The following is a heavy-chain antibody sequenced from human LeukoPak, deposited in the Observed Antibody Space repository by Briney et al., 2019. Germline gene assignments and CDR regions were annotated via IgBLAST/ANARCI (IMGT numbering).Heavy chain of an antibody. D-gene: IGHD4-17*01. CDR2: FDPVDGET. V-gene: IGHV1-24*01. J-gene: IGHJ4*02. Sequence: ASVKVSCKVSGYTLTELPMHWVRQAPGKGLEWMGGFDPVDGETIYAQKFQGRVTMTEDTSTDTAYMELSSLRSEDTAVYYCATDERGNGDYASYWGQGTLVTVSS. CDR1: GYTLTELP. CDR3: ATDERGNGDYASY.